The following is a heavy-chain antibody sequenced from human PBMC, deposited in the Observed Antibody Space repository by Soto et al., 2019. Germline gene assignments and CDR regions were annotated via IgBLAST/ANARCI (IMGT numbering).Heavy chain of an antibody. CDR1: GYTFTSYY. J-gene: IGHJ4*02. CDR3: AGVGGYSYGGVDY. Sequence: QVQLVQSGAEVKKLGASVKVSCKASGYTFTSYYMHWVRQAPGQGLEWMGIINPSGGSTTYAQKFQCRVTMTRATSTSTVYMELSSLRSEDAAVYYCAGVGGYSYGGVDYWGQGTLVTVSS. CDR2: INPSGGST. V-gene: IGHV1-46*01. D-gene: IGHD5-18*01.